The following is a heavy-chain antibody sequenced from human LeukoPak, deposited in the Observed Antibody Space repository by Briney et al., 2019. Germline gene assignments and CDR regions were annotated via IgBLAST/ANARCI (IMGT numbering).Heavy chain of an antibody. V-gene: IGHV1-24*01. D-gene: IGHD3-3*01. J-gene: IGHJ3*02. CDR2: FDPEDGET. CDR1: GYTLTELS. CDR3: ATRDDFWTQSGDAFDI. Sequence: ASVKVSCKVSGYTLTELSMHWVRQAPGKGLEWMGGFDPEDGETIYAQKFQGRVTMTEDTSTDTAYMELSSLRSEDTAVYYCATRDDFWTQSGDAFDIWGQGTMVTVSS.